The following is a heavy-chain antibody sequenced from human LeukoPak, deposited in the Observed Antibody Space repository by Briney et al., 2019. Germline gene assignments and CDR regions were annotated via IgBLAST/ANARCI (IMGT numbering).Heavy chain of an antibody. V-gene: IGHV1-8*01. CDR2: MNPNSGNT. D-gene: IGHD3-3*01. J-gene: IGHJ4*02. CDR3: ARSDFWSGYRPPYFDY. Sequence: ASVKVSCKASGYTFTSYDINWVRQATGQGLEWMGWMNPNSGNTGYAQKFQGRVTITTDESTSTAYMELSSLRSEDTAVYYCARSDFWSGYRPPYFDYWGQGTLVTVSS. CDR1: GYTFTSYD.